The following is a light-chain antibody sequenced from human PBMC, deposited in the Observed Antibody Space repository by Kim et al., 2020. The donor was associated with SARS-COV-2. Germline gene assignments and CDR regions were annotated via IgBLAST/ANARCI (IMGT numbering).Light chain of an antibody. CDR2: EVS. V-gene: IGLV2-8*01. Sequence: QSFTISCTGTSSDVGRYNYVSWYQQHPGEAPKLRIYEVSKRPSGVPDRFSGSKSGNTASLTVSGLQAEDEADYYCSSFAASGKYVFGTGTKVTVL. CDR1: SSDVGRYNY. CDR3: SSFAASGKYV. J-gene: IGLJ1*01.